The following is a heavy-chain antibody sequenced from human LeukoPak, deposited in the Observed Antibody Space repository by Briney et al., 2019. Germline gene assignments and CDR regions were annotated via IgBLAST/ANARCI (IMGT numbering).Heavy chain of an antibody. CDR1: GFNLSAYS. J-gene: IGHJ4*02. CDR3: ARGDSDHYITLDY. D-gene: IGHD4-17*01. CDR2: ISRSSDAI. Sequence: GGSLRLSCAASGFNLSAYSMNWVRQAPGKGLEWVSYISRSSDAIYDADSVKGRFTISRDNAKNLVFLQMNSLGVEDTALYYCARGDSDHYITLDYWGQGTLVTVSS. V-gene: IGHV3-48*01.